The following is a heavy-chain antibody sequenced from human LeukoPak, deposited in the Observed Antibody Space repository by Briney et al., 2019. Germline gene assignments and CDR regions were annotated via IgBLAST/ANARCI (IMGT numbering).Heavy chain of an antibody. V-gene: IGHV3-21*01. J-gene: IGHJ6*03. CDR3: ARGFSLFDWLYIPYYYYYMDV. CDR1: GFTFSSYA. Sequence: PGGSLRLSCAASGFTFSSYAMHWVRQAPGKGLEWVSSISSSSSYIYYADSVKGRFTISRDNAKNSLYLQMNSLRAEDTAVYYCARGFSLFDWLYIPYYYYYMDVWGLGTLVTVSS. D-gene: IGHD3-9*01. CDR2: ISSSSSYI.